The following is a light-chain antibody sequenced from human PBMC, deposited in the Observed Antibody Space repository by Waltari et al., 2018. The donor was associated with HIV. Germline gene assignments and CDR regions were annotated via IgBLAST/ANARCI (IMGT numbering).Light chain of an antibody. J-gene: IGKJ2*01. CDR2: DAS. CDR1: QSVSSY. CDR3: QQRYNWLDT. V-gene: IGKV3-11*01. Sequence: EIVLTQSPATLSLSPGERATLSCRASQSVSSYLAWYQQKPGQAPRLPIYDASNRATGIPARFSGRGSGTDFTLTISSLEPEDFAVYYCQQRYNWLDTFGQGTKLEIK.